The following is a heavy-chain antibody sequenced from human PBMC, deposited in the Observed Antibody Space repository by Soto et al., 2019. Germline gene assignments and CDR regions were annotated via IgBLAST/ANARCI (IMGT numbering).Heavy chain of an antibody. D-gene: IGHD5-12*01. CDR1: GYSISSGYY. J-gene: IGHJ5*02. Sequence: SETLSRTFAVSGYSISSGYYWGWIRQAPGKGLEWIGSIYHSGSTYYNPSLKSRVTISADTSKNQFSLKLSSVTAADTAVYYCASADGRAGSDYSCSDTRGQGTPITVS. V-gene: IGHV4-38-2*01. CDR2: IYHSGST. CDR3: ASADGRAGSDYSCSDT.